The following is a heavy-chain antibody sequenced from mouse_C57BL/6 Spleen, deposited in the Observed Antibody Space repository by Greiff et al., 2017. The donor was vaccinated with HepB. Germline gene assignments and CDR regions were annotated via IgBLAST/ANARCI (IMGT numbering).Heavy chain of an antibody. CDR3: ARDTGYYAMDY. Sequence: VQLQQSGAELVKPGASVKISCKASGYAFSSYWMNWVKQRPGKGLEWIGQIYPGDGDTNYNGKFKGKATLTADKSSSTAYMQLSSLTSEDAAVYFCARDTGYYAMDYWGQGTSVTVSS. J-gene: IGHJ4*01. D-gene: IGHD4-1*01. CDR2: IYPGDGDT. V-gene: IGHV1-80*01. CDR1: GYAFSSYW.